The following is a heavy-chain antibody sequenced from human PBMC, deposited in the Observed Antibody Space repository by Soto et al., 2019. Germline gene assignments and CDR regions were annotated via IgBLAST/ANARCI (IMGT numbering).Heavy chain of an antibody. CDR3: ARGFRLQHYYGMDV. J-gene: IGHJ6*02. D-gene: IGHD4-4*01. Sequence: GASVKVSCKASGYTLTGYYMHWLRQAPGQGLEWMGWINPNSGGTNYAQKFQGWVTMTRDTSISTAYMELSRLRSDDTAVYYCARGFRLQHYYGMDVWGQGTTVTVSS. V-gene: IGHV1-2*04. CDR1: GYTLTGYY. CDR2: INPNSGGT.